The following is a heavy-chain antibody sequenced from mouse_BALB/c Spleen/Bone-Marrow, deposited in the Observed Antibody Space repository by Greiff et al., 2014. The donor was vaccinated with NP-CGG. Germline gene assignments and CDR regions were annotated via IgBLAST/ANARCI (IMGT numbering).Heavy chain of an antibody. CDR2: ISSKSNNYAT. CDR3: VRDGSSSFAY. J-gene: IGHJ3*01. Sequence: DVKLQESGGGLVQPKGSLKLSCAASGFTFNTNAMNWVRQAPGKGLEWVARISSKSNNYATYYADSVKDRFTISRDDSQTMLYLQMNNLKTEDTAMYYCVRDGSSSFAYWGQGTLVTVST. V-gene: IGHV10S3*01. CDR1: GFTFNTNA. D-gene: IGHD1-1*01.